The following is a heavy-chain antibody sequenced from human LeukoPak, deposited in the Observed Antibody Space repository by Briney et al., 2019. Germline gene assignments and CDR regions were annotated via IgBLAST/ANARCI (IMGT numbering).Heavy chain of an antibody. D-gene: IGHD6-6*01. V-gene: IGHV3-7*01. Sequence: PGGSLRLSCAASGFTFSSYWMSWVRQAPGKGLEWVANIKQDGSEKYYVDSVKGRFTISRDNAKSSLYLQMNSLRAEDTAVYYCARDQAAPLGILDYWGQGTLVTVSS. CDR2: IKQDGSEK. J-gene: IGHJ4*02. CDR1: GFTFSSYW. CDR3: ARDQAAPLGILDY.